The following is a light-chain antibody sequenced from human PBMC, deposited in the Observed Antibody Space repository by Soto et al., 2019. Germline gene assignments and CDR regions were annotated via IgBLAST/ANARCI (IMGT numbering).Light chain of an antibody. CDR2: DVS. CDR3: SSYSTSSALV. CDR1: SADIGAFNY. V-gene: IGLV2-14*03. J-gene: IGLJ2*01. Sequence: QSALTQPASVSGSPGQSITISCAGTSADIGAFNYVSWYQHHPGKAPKLLIYDVSDRPSGVSTRFSASKSANTASLTISGLKVDDEADYYCSSYSTSSALVFGGGTKLTVL.